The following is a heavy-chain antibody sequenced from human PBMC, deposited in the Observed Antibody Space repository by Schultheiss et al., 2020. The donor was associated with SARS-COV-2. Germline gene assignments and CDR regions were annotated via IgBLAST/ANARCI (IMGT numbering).Heavy chain of an antibody. V-gene: IGHV1-18*04. CDR3: ARDRAPGADWFDP. CDR1: GYTFTSYG. J-gene: IGHJ5*02. Sequence: ASVKVSCKASGYTFTSYGIIWVRQAPGQGLEWMGWISGYSGNTTYAQKIQGRVSMTTDASTNTAYMELRSLRSDDTAVYYCARDRAPGADWFDPWGQGTLVTVSS. D-gene: IGHD3-10*01. CDR2: ISGYSGNT.